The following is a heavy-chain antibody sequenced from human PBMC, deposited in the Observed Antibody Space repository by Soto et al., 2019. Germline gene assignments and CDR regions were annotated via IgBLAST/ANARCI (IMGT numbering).Heavy chain of an antibody. CDR3: TRGTLGRPNDY. CDR1: GGSITSGDYY. CDR2: IYYTGIT. J-gene: IGHJ4*02. V-gene: IGHV4-30-4*01. D-gene: IGHD7-27*01. Sequence: QVELQESGPGLVKPSQTLSLTCTVSGGSITSGDYYWSWIRQSPGKGLEWIGYIYYTGITHYNPSRKIPFLISVDTSENEFSLNLTSVTAADTAVYYCTRGTLGRPNDYWGQGTLVTVSS.